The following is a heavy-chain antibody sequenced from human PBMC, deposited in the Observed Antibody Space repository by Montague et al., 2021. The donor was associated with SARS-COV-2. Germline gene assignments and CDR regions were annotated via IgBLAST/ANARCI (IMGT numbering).Heavy chain of an antibody. D-gene: IGHD6-6*01. CDR2: IYYSGST. CDR1: GGSISSGGYY. V-gene: IGHV4-31*03. Sequence: TLSLTCTVSGGSISSGGYYWSWVHQHPGKGLEWIGYIYYSGSTYYNPSLKSRVTISVDTSKNQFSLKLSSVTAADTAVYYCARLRSSSNWYFDLWGRGTLVTVSS. J-gene: IGHJ2*01. CDR3: ARLRSSSNWYFDL.